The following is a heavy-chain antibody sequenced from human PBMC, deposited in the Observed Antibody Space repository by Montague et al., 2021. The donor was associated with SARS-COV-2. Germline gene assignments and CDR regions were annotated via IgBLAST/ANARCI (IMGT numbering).Heavy chain of an antibody. J-gene: IGHJ4*02. Sequence: SETLSLTCAVSGVSITSTNLCSLVRQPPGKGLEWIGEISYGGIATYNPSLKSRATISMDRSRNLFSLKLSSVTAADAAIYYCAGKVLTVPADYWGQGTLVTVS. D-gene: IGHD4-11*01. CDR2: ISYGGIA. CDR1: GVSITSTNL. CDR3: AGKVLTVPADY. V-gene: IGHV4-4*02.